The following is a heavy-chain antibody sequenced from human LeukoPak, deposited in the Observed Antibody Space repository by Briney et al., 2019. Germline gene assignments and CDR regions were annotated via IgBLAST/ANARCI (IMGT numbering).Heavy chain of an antibody. CDR1: GGSISNYY. CDR2: SHYNGSP. Sequence: SETLSLTCSVSGGSISNYYWSWLRQPPGXXXXXXGYSHYNGSPNYNPXLXSXXTXSLETSKNHFSLKLSSVTAADTAVYYCARGLYSGSYYDYWGQGTLVTVSS. D-gene: IGHD1-26*01. J-gene: IGHJ4*02. CDR3: ARGLYSGSYYDY. V-gene: IGHV4-59*01.